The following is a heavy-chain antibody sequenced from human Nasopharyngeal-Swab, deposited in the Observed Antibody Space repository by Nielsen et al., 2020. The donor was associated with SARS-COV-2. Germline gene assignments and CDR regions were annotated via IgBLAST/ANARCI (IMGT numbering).Heavy chain of an antibody. CDR3: ASEWLPTLTLDY. CDR1: GFTFSSYE. D-gene: IGHD6-19*01. J-gene: IGHJ4*02. CDR2: ISSSGSTI. V-gene: IGHV3-48*03. Sequence: GGSLRLSCAASGFTFSSYEMNWVRQAPGKGLEWVSYISSSGSTIYYADSVKGRFIISRDNAKNSLYLQMNSLRAEDTAVYYCASEWLPTLTLDYWGQGTLVTVSS.